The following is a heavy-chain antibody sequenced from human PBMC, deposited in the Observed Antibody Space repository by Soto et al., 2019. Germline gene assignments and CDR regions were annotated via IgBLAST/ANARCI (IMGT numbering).Heavy chain of an antibody. CDR2: IKSISDGETT. CDR1: GFTFSHAW. V-gene: IGHV3-15*07. CDR3: TRRIAVAGTYYFDY. J-gene: IGHJ4*02. D-gene: IGHD6-19*01. Sequence: LLVESGGGFAQPGGSLRLSCVASGFTFSHAWMDWVRQAPGKGLEWVGRIKSISDGETTNYAASVAGRFTISRDDSKNTLFLHVNSLKTEDTGVYYCTRRIAVAGTYYFDYWGQGTLVTVSS.